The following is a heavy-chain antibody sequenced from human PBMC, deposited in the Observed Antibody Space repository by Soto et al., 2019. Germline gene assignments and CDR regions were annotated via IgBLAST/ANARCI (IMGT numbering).Heavy chain of an antibody. CDR3: ARGHPKFGY. J-gene: IGHJ4*02. Sequence: SGYHWSWIRQPPGKGLEWIGEINHSGSTNYNPSLKSRVTISVDTSKKQFSLKLSSVTAADTAVYYCARGHPKFGYWGQGALVTVSS. CDR2: INHSGST. V-gene: IGHV4-34*01. CDR1: SGYH.